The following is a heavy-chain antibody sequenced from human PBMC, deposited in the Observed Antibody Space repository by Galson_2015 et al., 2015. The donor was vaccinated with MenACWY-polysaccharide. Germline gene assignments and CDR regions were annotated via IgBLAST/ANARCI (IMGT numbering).Heavy chain of an antibody. CDR1: GFTFNDFG. Sequence: SLRLSCAASGFTFNDFGMHWVRQAPGKGLEWVAVISNDGTVDYYADSVKGRFFISRDNSKNTVYLQMNSLRVEDTALFYCTREGQRMSPRQGPQVRRFAFDIWGQGTMVTVSS. J-gene: IGHJ3*02. CDR3: TREGQRMSPRQGPQVRRFAFDI. V-gene: IGHV3-30*03. D-gene: IGHD3-22*01. CDR2: ISNDGTVD.